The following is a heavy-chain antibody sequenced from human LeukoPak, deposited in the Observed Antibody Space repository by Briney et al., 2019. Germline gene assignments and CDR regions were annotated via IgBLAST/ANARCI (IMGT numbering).Heavy chain of an antibody. CDR1: GGTFSSYA. CDR2: VIPIFGTA. CDR3: ARDRNVPYYYYYMDV. V-gene: IGHV1-69*01. J-gene: IGHJ6*03. D-gene: IGHD1-1*01. Sequence: ASVKVSXKASGGTFSSYAISWVRQAPGQGLEWMGGVIPIFGTANYAQKFQGRVTITADESTSTAYMELSSLRSEDTAVYYCARDRNVPYYYYYMDVWGKGTTVTVSS.